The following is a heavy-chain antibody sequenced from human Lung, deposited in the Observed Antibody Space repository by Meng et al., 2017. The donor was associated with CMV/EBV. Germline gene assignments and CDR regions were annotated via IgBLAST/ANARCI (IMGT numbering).Heavy chain of an antibody. CDR2: MYGGGTT. CDR3: ARNQPISDAFDI. V-gene: IGHV3-53*01. CDR1: GFTVSTNF. J-gene: IGHJ3*02. Sequence: GGSLRLXCAASGFTVSTNFMSWVRQAPGKGLEWVSLMYGGGTTYYADSVKGRFTISRDDSKNTLYLQMNSLRAEDTAVYYCARNQPISDAFDIWGQGTMVTVSS. D-gene: IGHD3-3*01.